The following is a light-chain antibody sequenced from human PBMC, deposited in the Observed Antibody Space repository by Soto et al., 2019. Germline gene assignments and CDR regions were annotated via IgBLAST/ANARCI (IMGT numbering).Light chain of an antibody. V-gene: IGLV2-14*03. J-gene: IGLJ1*01. Sequence: QSVLTQPASVSGSPGQSITISCTGTSSDVGGYNYVSWYQQHPDKAPRLMIYDVSNRPSGVSDRFSGSKSGDTVSLTISGLQAEDEADYYCTSFTSRHTYVFGTGTKVTVL. CDR1: SSDVGGYNY. CDR3: TSFTSRHTYV. CDR2: DVS.